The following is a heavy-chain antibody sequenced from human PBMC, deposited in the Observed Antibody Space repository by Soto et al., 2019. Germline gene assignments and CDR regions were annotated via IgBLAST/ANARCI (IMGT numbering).Heavy chain of an antibody. CDR3: ARDSGWPILNFDN. J-gene: IGHJ4*02. CDR2: SSYDGRET. Sequence: GGSLSLSYAASDFDFSSYGIHWVRQVPGKGLEWVAASSYDGRETFYADSAKGRFTVSKEMSKNTAFLQMNALRHEDTAVYFCARDSGWPILNFDNWGQGTPVTVSS. V-gene: IGHV3-30*03. CDR1: DFDFSSYG. D-gene: IGHD3-10*01.